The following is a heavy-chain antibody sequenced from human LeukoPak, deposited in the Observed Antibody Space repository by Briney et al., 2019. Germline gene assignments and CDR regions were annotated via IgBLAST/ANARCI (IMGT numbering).Heavy chain of an antibody. CDR1: GGSVSSGSYY. CDR3: AWTYYDFWSGRMWFDP. V-gene: IGHV4-61*01. D-gene: IGHD3-3*01. J-gene: IGHJ5*02. CDR2: IYYSGST. Sequence: PSGTLSLTCTVSGGSVSSGSYYWSWIRQPPGKGLEWIGYIYYSGSTNYNPSLKSRVTISVDTSKNQFSLKLSSVTAADTAVYYCAWTYYDFWSGRMWFDPWGQGTLVTVSS.